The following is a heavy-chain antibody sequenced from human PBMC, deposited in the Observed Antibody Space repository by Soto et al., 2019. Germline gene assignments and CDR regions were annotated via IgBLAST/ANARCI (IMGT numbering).Heavy chain of an antibody. CDR3: AKSRLAKPSYYYYGMDV. D-gene: IGHD2-21*01. CDR2: IKQDGSEK. V-gene: IGHV3-7*01. Sequence: PGGSLRLSCAASGFTFSSYWMSWVRQAPGKGLEWVANIKQDGSEKYYADSVKGRFTISRDNSKNTLYLQMISLRAEDTAVYYCAKSRLAKPSYYYYGMDVWGQGTTVTVSS. CDR1: GFTFSSYW. J-gene: IGHJ6*02.